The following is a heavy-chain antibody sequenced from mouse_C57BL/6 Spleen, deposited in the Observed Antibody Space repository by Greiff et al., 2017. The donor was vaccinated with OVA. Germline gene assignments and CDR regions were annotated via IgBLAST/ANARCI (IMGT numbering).Heavy chain of an antibody. Sequence: VQLQQSGAELVKPGASVKLSCTASGFNINDYYMHWVKQRTEQGLEWIGRIDPEDGETKYAPKFQGKATITADTSSNTAYLPLSSLTSTDTAVYYCARGDYGSSYVYAMDYWGQGTSVTVSS. V-gene: IGHV14-2*01. CDR3: ARGDYGSSYVYAMDY. J-gene: IGHJ4*01. D-gene: IGHD1-1*01. CDR2: IDPEDGET. CDR1: GFNINDYY.